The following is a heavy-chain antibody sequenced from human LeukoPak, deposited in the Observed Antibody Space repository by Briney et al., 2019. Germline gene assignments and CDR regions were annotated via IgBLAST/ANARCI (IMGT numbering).Heavy chain of an antibody. D-gene: IGHD3-22*01. Sequence: SETLSPTCAVSGGSISSSSYYWGWIRQPLGKGLEYIGSIYYSGTTYYNPSLKSRVTISVDTSKNQFSLKLSSVTAADTAVYYCARQDYYDSTDYGDYWGQGTLVTVSS. CDR3: ARQDYYDSTDYGDY. CDR2: IYYSGTT. J-gene: IGHJ4*02. V-gene: IGHV4-39*01. CDR1: GGSISSSSYY.